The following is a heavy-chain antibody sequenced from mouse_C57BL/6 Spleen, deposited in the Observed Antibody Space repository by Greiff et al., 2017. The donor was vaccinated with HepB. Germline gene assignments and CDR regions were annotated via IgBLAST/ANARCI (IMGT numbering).Heavy chain of an antibody. Sequence: QVQLQQSGAELARPGASVKMSCKASGYTFTSYTMHWVKQRPGQGLEWIGYINPSSGYTKYNQKFKDKATLTADKSSSTAYMQLSSLTSEDSAVYYCARLGYYGSSYDYYAMDYWGQGTSVTVSS. CDR1: GYTFTSYT. J-gene: IGHJ4*01. V-gene: IGHV1-4*01. D-gene: IGHD1-1*01. CDR3: ARLGYYGSSYDYYAMDY. CDR2: INPSSGYT.